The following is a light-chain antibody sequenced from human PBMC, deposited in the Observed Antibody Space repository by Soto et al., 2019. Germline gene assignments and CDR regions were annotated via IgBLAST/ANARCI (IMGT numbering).Light chain of an antibody. CDR2: AAS. J-gene: IGKJ2*01. Sequence: EIVMTQSPATLSVSPGERAPLSCRASQSVSSNLAWYQQKPGQGPRLLIYAASTRATGIPARFSGSGSGTEFNLTISSLQSEDFAVYHCQQYNNWPYTFGQGTKLEMK. V-gene: IGKV3-15*01. CDR1: QSVSSN. CDR3: QQYNNWPYT.